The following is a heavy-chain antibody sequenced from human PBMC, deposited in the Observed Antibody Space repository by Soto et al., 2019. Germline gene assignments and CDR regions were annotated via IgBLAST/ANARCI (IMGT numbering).Heavy chain of an antibody. D-gene: IGHD3-3*01. V-gene: IGHV3-30*03. Sequence: PGGSLRLCCVVSGFTFSNYGMRWVRQAPGKGLEWVAVISHDGSNKYYADSVKGRFTISRDNSKNTLDVQINSLRAEDTAVYYCARGLNHDFWSGPDYWGQGTLVTVSS. CDR2: ISHDGSNK. CDR3: ARGLNHDFWSGPDY. CDR1: GFTFSNYG. J-gene: IGHJ4*02.